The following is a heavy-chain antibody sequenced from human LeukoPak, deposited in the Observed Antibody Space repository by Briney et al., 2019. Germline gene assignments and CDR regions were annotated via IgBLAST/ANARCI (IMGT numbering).Heavy chain of an antibody. CDR3: ARDISAYLDY. V-gene: IGHV4-59*01. D-gene: IGHD2-2*01. J-gene: IGHJ4*02. CDR2: IYYSGGT. CDR1: GGSISIYY. Sequence: PSETLSLTCTVSGGSISIYYWSWIRQPPGKGLEWIGYIYYSGGTNYNPSLKSRVTISVDTSKTQFSLELSSVTAADTAVYYCARDISAYLDYWGQGTLVTVSS.